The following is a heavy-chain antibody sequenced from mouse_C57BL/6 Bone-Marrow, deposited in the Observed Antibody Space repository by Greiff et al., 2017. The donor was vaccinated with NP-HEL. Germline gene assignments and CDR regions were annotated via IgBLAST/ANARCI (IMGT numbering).Heavy chain of an antibody. CDR2: IYPGDGDT. D-gene: IGHD1-1*02. Sequence: QVQLQQSGPELVKPGASVKISCKASGYAFSSSWMNWVKQRPGKGLEWIGRIYPGDGDTNYNGKFKGKATLTADKSSSTAYMQLSSLTSEDSAVYCCAREGGVYWGQGTTVTVSS. CDR1: GYAFSSSW. CDR3: AREGGVY. V-gene: IGHV1-82*01. J-gene: IGHJ2*01.